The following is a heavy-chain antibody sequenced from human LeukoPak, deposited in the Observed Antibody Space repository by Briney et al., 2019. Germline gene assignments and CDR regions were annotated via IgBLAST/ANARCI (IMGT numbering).Heavy chain of an antibody. V-gene: IGHV3-30*18. CDR2: ISYDGSNK. Sequence: GRSLRLSCAASGFTFSSYGMHWVREAPGKGLGWVAVISYDGSNKYYADSVKGRFTISRDNSKNTLYLQMNTLRAEDTAVYYCAKDCDGGSSSHEIDYWGQGTLVTVS. CDR1: GFTFSSYG. J-gene: IGHJ4*02. CDR3: AKDCDGGSSSHEIDY. D-gene: IGHD6-13*01.